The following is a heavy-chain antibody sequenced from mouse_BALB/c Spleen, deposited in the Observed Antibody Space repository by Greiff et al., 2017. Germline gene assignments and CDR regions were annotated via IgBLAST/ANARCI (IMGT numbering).Heavy chain of an antibody. CDR2: ISSGSSTI. V-gene: IGHV5-17*02. D-gene: IGHD1-1*01. CDR1: GFTFSSFG. J-gene: IGHJ2*01. CDR3: ARSGYYGSSFDY. Sequence: EVQRVESGGGLVQPGGSRKLSCAASGFTFSSFGMHWVRQAPEKGLEWVAYISSGSSTIYYADTVKGRFTISRDNPKNTLFLQMTSLRSEDTAMYYCARSGYYGSSFDYWGQGTTLTVSS.